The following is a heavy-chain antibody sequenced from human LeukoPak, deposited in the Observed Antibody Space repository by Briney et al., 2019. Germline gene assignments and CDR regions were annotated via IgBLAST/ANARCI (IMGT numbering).Heavy chain of an antibody. J-gene: IGHJ4*02. Sequence: VSVKVSCKASGYTFTDYYIHWVRQAPGQGLEWMGCINPHSGGTNYAPKFQGRVTLTRDTSIRTGYMELSRLRSDDTAVYYCARWSYFDYWGQGTLVTVSS. CDR2: INPHSGGT. CDR1: GYTFTDYY. CDR3: ARWSYFDY. V-gene: IGHV1-2*02.